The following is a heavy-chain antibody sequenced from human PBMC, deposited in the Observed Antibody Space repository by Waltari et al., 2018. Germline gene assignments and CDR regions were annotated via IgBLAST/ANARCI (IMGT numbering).Heavy chain of an antibody. CDR1: GFTFGRYW. V-gene: IGHV3-74*01. J-gene: IGHJ6*02. CDR2: INSDGSST. CDR3: ARVATKTYSSPVPGRPYYYGMDV. D-gene: IGHD6-13*01. Sequence: EEQLVESGGGLVQPGESLSLSCAASGFTFGRYWMDWVPHAPGRGLGWVSRINSDGSSTIYAESVKGRFTISRDNAKNTLYVQMNRLRAEDTAVYYCARVATKTYSSPVPGRPYYYGMDVWGQGTTVTVSS.